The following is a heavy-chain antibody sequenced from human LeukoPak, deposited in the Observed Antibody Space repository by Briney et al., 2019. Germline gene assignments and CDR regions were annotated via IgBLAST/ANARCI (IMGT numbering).Heavy chain of an antibody. D-gene: IGHD2-2*01. CDR1: GFPFSSYW. Sequence: GGSLRLSCAASGFPFSSYWMSWVRQAPGKGLEWVANIKQDGGEKFYVDSVEGRFTISRDNAKNSLYLQMNSLRAEDTAVYYCARDRWSSTSYNDYWGQGTLVTVSS. J-gene: IGHJ4*02. CDR3: ARDRWSSTSYNDY. V-gene: IGHV3-7*01. CDR2: IKQDGGEK.